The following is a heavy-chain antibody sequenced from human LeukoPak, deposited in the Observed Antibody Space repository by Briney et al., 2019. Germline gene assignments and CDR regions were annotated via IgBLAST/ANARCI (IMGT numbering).Heavy chain of an antibody. CDR3: ASSPDYYDSSGYYEG. J-gene: IGHJ4*02. V-gene: IGHV3-48*03. D-gene: IGHD3-22*01. CDR2: ISSSGSTI. CDR1: GFTFSSYE. Sequence: QTGGSLRLSCAASGFTFSSYEMNWVRQAPGKGLEWVSYISSSGSTIYYADSVKGRFTISRDNAKNSLYLQMNSLRAEDTAVYYCASSPDYYDSSGYYEGWGQGTLVTVSS.